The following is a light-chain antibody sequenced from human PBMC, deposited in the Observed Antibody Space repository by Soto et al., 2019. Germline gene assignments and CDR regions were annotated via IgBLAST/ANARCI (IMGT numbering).Light chain of an antibody. CDR2: AAS. J-gene: IGKJ1*01. Sequence: DIQMTQSPSSLSASVGDRVTITCRASQSISSYLNWYQQKPGKAPKLLIYAASSLQSGVPSRFSGSGSGTDFTLTISSLQPEDFATYYCQQSYSTPRTFGQGTTVELK. CDR3: QQSYSTPRT. V-gene: IGKV1-39*01. CDR1: QSISSY.